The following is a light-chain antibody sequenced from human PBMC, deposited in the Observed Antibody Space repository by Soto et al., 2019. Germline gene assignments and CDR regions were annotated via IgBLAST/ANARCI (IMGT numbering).Light chain of an antibody. V-gene: IGLV2-8*01. CDR1: SSDVGGYNY. J-gene: IGLJ2*01. CDR2: EVS. Sequence: QAVVSQPPSASGSPGQSVTISCTGTSSDVGGYNYVSWYQQHPGKAPKLMIYEVSKRPSGVPDRFSGSKSGNTASLTVSGLQAEDDSDYYCSSYAGSNNVVFCGGTKLTVL. CDR3: SSYAGSNNVV.